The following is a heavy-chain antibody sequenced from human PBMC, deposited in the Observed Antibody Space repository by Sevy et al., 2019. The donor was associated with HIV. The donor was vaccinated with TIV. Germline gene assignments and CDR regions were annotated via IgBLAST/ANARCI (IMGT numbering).Heavy chain of an antibody. CDR1: GFTFSSYW. CDR2: IKQDGSEK. V-gene: IGHV3-7*01. J-gene: IGHJ4*02. Sequence: GGSLRLSCAASGFTFSSYWMSWVRQAPGKGLEWVANIKQDGSEKYYVDSVKGRFTISRDNAKNSLYLQMNSLRAEDTAVYYCARDGGVTMVRGVRVPDYFDYWGQGTLVTVSS. CDR3: ARDGGVTMVRGVRVPDYFDY. D-gene: IGHD3-10*01.